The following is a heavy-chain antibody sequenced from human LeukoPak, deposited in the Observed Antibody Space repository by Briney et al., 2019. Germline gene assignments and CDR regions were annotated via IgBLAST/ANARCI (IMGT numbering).Heavy chain of an antibody. V-gene: IGHV4-34*01. D-gene: IGHD6-19*01. CDR1: GGSFSGYY. Sequence: SETLSLTCAVYGGSFSGYYWSWIRQPPGRGLEWIGEINHSGSTNYNPSLKSRVTISVDTSKNQFSLKLSSVTAADTAVYYCARGSGWYVAPNYFDYWGQGTLVTVSS. CDR2: INHSGST. J-gene: IGHJ4*02. CDR3: ARGSGWYVAPNYFDY.